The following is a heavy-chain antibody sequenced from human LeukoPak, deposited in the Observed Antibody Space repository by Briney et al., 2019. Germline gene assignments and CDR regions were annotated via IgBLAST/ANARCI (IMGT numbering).Heavy chain of an antibody. V-gene: IGHV3-66*04. CDR3: ARHYYDTRSFYAKDNFDY. CDR1: GFTVSSNY. Sequence: GGSLRLSCAASGFTVSSNYISWVRQAPGKGLEWVSALYVGGKTYYADSVKGRFIISRDNAKNSLYLQMNSLRAADTAIYYCARHYYDTRSFYAKDNFDYWGQGTLVTVST. D-gene: IGHD3-22*01. CDR2: LYVGGKT. J-gene: IGHJ4*02.